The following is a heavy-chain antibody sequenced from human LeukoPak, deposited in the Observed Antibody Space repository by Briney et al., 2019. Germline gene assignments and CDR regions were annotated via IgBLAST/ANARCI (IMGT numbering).Heavy chain of an antibody. Sequence: SETLSLTCAVYGGSFSGYYWSWIRQPPGKGLEWIGEINHSGSTNYNPSLKSRVTISFDTSKNQFSLKLNSVTAADTAVYYCARGGSGPRRYFYYGMDVWGQGTTVTVSS. V-gene: IGHV4-34*01. CDR3: ARGGSGPRRYFYYGMDV. J-gene: IGHJ6*02. CDR2: INHSGST. D-gene: IGHD6-25*01. CDR1: GGSFSGYY.